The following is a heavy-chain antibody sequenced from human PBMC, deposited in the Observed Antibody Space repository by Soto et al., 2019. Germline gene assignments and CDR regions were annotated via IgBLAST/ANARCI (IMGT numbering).Heavy chain of an antibody. CDR1: GGSVISGRYY. CDR3: ARVGSSGYYCDY. D-gene: IGHD3-22*01. V-gene: IGHV4-61*01. J-gene: IGHJ4*02. Sequence: PAETLSLTCTVSGGSVISGRYYWSWIRQPPGKGLEWIGYIYYSGSTNYNPSLKSRVTISVDTSKNQFSLKLSSVTAADTAVYYCARVGSSGYYCDYWGQGTLVTVSS. CDR2: IYYSGST.